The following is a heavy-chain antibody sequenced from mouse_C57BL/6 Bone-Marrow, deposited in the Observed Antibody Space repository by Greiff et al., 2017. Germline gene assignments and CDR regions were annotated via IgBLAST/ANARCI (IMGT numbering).Heavy chain of an antibody. CDR3: TSYYGSSYWFAY. Sequence: VQLQQSGAELVRPGASVKLSCTASGFNIKDDYMHWVKQRPEQGLEWIGWIDPENGDTEYASKFQGKATITADTSSNTAYLQLSSLTSADTAVYYCTSYYGSSYWFAYWGQGTLVTVSA. V-gene: IGHV14-4*01. CDR2: IDPENGDT. CDR1: GFNIKDDY. J-gene: IGHJ3*01. D-gene: IGHD1-1*01.